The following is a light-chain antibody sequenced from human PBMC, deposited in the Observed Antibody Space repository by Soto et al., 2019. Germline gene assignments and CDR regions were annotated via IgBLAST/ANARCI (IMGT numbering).Light chain of an antibody. CDR1: SSDIGAHDY. V-gene: IGLV2-8*01. Sequence: QSALTQPPSASGSPGQSVTISCTGTSSDIGAHDYVSWYQQHPGKAPKLMIFEVSKRPSGVPDRFSGSKSGNTASLTVSGLQADDEADYYCSSFPGSNNFGFGGGTKLTVL. CDR2: EVS. J-gene: IGLJ2*01. CDR3: SSFPGSNNFG.